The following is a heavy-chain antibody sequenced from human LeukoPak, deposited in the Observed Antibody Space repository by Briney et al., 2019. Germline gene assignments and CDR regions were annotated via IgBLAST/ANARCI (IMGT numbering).Heavy chain of an antibody. V-gene: IGHV1-69*13. J-gene: IGHJ6*02. CDR3: ARDLKGYYYDSSGYNYYYYGMDV. CDR2: IIPIFGTA. D-gene: IGHD3-22*01. Sequence: GASVKVSCKASGGTFSSYAISWVRQAPGQGLEWMGGIIPIFGTANYAQKFQGRVTITADESTSTAYMELSSLRSEDTAVYYCARDLKGYYYDSSGYNYYYYGMDVWGQGTTVTVSS. CDR1: GGTFSSYA.